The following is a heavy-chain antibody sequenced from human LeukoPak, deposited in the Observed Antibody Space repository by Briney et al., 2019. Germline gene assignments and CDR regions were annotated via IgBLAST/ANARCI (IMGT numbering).Heavy chain of an antibody. D-gene: IGHD5-18*01. CDR1: GASISSPTYY. J-gene: IGHJ6*03. CDR3: ARDDSRGYNYGHYYYYMDV. CDR2: MHITGNT. V-gene: IGHV4-61*02. Sequence: SETLSLTCAVSGASISSPTYYWAWIRQPAGKALEWIGRMHITGNTTHNPSLSSRVTISLNTSKTQFSLKLNSVTAADTAVYYCARDDSRGYNYGHYYYYMDVWGKGTTVTVSS.